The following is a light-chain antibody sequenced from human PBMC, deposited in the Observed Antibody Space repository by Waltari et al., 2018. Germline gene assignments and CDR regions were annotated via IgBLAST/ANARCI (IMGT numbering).Light chain of an antibody. CDR1: QSVSKD. CDR3: QKYVNLPAT. CDR2: DAS. J-gene: IGKJ1*01. Sequence: EIVLTQSPGTLSLSPGERAPPPCRASQSVSKDLAWYQQRPGQAPRLLIYDASIRATGIPDRFSGSGSGTDFSLTISRLEPEDFAVYYCQKYVNLPATFGQGTKVEIK. V-gene: IGKV3-20*01.